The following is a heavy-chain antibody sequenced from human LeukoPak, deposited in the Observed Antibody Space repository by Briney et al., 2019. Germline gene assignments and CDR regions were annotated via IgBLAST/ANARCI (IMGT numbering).Heavy chain of an antibody. J-gene: IGHJ4*02. CDR3: AREGVAYSGYDSFNY. Sequence: NPSETLSLTCTVSGGSISSSSYYWGWIRQPPGKGLEWIGSIYYSGSTYYNPSLKSRVTISVDTSKNQFSLKLSSVTAADTAVYYCAREGVAYSGYDSFNYWGQGTLVTVSS. V-gene: IGHV4-39*07. CDR2: IYYSGST. CDR1: GGSISSSSYY. D-gene: IGHD5-12*01.